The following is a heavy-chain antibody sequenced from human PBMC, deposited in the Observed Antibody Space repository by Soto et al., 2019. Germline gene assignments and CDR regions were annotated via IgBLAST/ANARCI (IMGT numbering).Heavy chain of an antibody. CDR3: ARQWGYYGSGSVAHFDY. V-gene: IGHV4-30-4*01. CDR2: IYYSGST. Sequence: QVQLQESGPGLVKPSQTLSLTCTVSGGSISSGDYYWSWIRQPPGKGLEWIGYIYYSGSTYYNPSLNSRVTIAVDTSKIQFSLKLSSVTAADTAVYYCARQWGYYGSGSVAHFDYWGQGTLVTVSS. CDR1: GGSISSGDYY. J-gene: IGHJ4*02. D-gene: IGHD3-10*01.